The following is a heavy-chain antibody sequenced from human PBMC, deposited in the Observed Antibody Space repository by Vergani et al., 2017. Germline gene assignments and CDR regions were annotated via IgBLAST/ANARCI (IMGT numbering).Heavy chain of an antibody. J-gene: IGHJ6*02. Sequence: EVQPVESGGGLVQPGRSLRLSCAASGFTFDDYAMHWVRQAPGKGLEWVSGIRGSGGSTYYAGSVKGRFTISRDSSKNTLYLQMNSLSAGDTAVYYCAKANPLNSGYDYRYYDHVMDVWGQGTTVTVSS. D-gene: IGHD5-12*01. CDR1: GFTFDDYA. CDR3: AKANPLNSGYDYRYYDHVMDV. CDR2: IRGSGGST. V-gene: IGHV3-23*04.